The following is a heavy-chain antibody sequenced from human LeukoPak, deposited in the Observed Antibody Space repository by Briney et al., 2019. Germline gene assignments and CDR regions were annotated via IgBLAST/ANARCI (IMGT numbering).Heavy chain of an antibody. V-gene: IGHV3-23*01. CDR2: ISGSGGST. D-gene: IGHD3-22*01. CDR1: GFTFSSYA. J-gene: IGHJ4*02. CDR3: TRQRGSSGSHYFDY. Sequence: GGSLRLSCAASGFTFSSYAMSWVRQAPGKGLEWVSAISGSGGSTYYADSVKGRFTISRDNSKNTAYLQMNSLKTEDTAVYYCTRQRGSSGSHYFDYWGQGTLVTVSS.